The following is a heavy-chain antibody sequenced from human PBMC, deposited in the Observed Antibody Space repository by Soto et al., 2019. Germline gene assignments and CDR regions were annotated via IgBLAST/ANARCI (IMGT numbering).Heavy chain of an antibody. CDR3: ARDSFYSRYDYGRDENYYYYGMDV. Sequence: SVKVSCKASGGTFSSYAISWVRQAPGQGLEWMGGIIPIFGTANYAQKFQGRVTITADESTSTAYMELSSLRSEDTAVYYCARDSFYSRYDYGRDENYYYYGMDVWGQGTTVTVSS. D-gene: IGHD5-12*01. CDR2: IIPIFGTA. V-gene: IGHV1-69*13. CDR1: GGTFSSYA. J-gene: IGHJ6*02.